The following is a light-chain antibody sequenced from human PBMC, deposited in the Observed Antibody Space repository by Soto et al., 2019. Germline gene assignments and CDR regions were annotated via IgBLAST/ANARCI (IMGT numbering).Light chain of an antibody. J-gene: IGLJ2*01. CDR2: GNS. V-gene: IGLV1-40*01. CDR3: QSYDSSLSGVV. CDR1: SSNIGAGYD. Sequence: QLVLPQPPSVSGAPGQRVTISCTGSSSNIGAGYDVHWYQQLPGTAPKLLIYGNSNRPSGVPDRFSGSKSGTSASLAITGLEAEDEADYYCQSYDSSLSGVVFGGGTKLTVL.